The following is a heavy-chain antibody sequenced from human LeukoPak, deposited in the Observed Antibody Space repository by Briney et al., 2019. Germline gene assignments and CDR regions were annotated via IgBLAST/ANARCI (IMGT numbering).Heavy chain of an antibody. CDR2: IWYDGSNK. D-gene: IGHD1-26*01. CDR1: GFIFSSYG. Sequence: PGRSLRLSCAASGFIFSSYGMHWVRRAPGKGLEWVAVIWYDGSNKYYADSVKGRFTISRDNSKNTLYLQMNSLRAEDTAVYYCARDQSEGGSYYGLYDAFDIWGQGTMVTVSS. V-gene: IGHV3-33*01. CDR3: ARDQSEGGSYYGLYDAFDI. J-gene: IGHJ3*02.